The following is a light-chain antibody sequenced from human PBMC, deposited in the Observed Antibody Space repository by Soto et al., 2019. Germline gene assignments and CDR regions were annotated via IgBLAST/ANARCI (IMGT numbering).Light chain of an antibody. Sequence: DIQMTQSPSSLSASVGDRVTITCRASQNIGTYLNWYQQKPGKAPTVLIYTASTLQSGVPSRFSGSGSGTDFTHTINSLQPEDSATYYCHQSYSSLVYTFGPGTKLEIK. J-gene: IGKJ2*01. V-gene: IGKV1-39*01. CDR1: QNIGTY. CDR3: HQSYSSLVYT. CDR2: TAS.